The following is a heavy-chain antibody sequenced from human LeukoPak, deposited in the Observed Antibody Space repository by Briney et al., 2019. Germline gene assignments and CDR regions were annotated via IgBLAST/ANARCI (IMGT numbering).Heavy chain of an antibody. V-gene: IGHV3-23*01. CDR3: AKRGVVIRVILVGFHKEAYYFDS. J-gene: IGHJ4*02. D-gene: IGHD3-22*01. CDR2: ISDSGGST. Sequence: GGSLRLSCAVSGITLSNYGMSWVRQAPGKGLEWVAGISDSGGSTKYADSVKGRFTISRDNPKNTLYLQMNSLRVEDTAVYFCAKRGVVIRVILVGFHKEAYYFDSWGRGALVTVSS. CDR1: GITLSNYG.